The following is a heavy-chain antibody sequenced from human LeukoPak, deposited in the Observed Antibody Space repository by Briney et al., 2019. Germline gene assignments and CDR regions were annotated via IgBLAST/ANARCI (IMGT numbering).Heavy chain of an antibody. CDR1: GYTFTNFD. D-gene: IGHD3-10*01. V-gene: IGHV1-8*01. Sequence: GALVKVSCKASGYTFTNFDINWVRQAPGQGLEWMGWMNPVSGNAGSAQKFQGRVTLTRDTSISTAYMELSSLRSDDTAVYYCARGPPGVFSVVREVRPWFDPWGQGTLVTVSS. CDR2: MNPVSGNA. J-gene: IGHJ5*02. CDR3: ARGPPGVFSVVREVRPWFDP.